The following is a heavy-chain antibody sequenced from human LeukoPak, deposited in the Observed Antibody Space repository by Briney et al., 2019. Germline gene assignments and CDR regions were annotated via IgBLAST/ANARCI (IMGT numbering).Heavy chain of an antibody. V-gene: IGHV3-23*01. CDR3: AKPARGYYYYGMDV. Sequence: GGSLRLSCAASGFTVSSYAMSWVRQAPGKGLEWVSAISGSGGSTYYADSVKGRFTISRDNSKNTLYLQMNSLRAEDTAVYYCAKPARGYYYYGMDVWGQGTTVTVSS. CDR2: ISGSGGST. D-gene: IGHD3-10*01. CDR1: GFTVSSYA. J-gene: IGHJ6*02.